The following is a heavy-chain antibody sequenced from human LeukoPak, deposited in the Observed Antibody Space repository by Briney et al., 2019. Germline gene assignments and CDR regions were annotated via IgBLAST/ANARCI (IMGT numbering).Heavy chain of an antibody. Sequence: GGSLRLSCAASGFTFSSYGMHWVRQAPGKGLEWVSSISSSSSYIYYADSVKGRFTISRDNAKNSLYLQMNSLRAEDTAVYYCARVPAAEYYFDYWGQGTLVTVSS. CDR2: ISSSSSYI. CDR3: ARVPAAEYYFDY. V-gene: IGHV3-21*01. J-gene: IGHJ4*02. CDR1: GFTFSSYG. D-gene: IGHD2-2*01.